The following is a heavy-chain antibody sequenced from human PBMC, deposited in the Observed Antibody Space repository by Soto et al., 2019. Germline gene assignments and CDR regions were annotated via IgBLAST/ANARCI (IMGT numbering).Heavy chain of an antibody. CDR3: AKPHVTYYYYGMDV. Sequence: EVQLLESGGGLVQPGGSLRLSCVVSGFTFSSYGMSWVRQAPGKGLEWVSGISGISDGGYSTYYADSVKGRFTISRDNSKNTLYVQMNSLRAEDTAVYYCAKPHVTYYYYGMDVWGHGTTVTVSS. CDR2: ISGISDGGYST. CDR1: GFTFSSYG. J-gene: IGHJ6*02. V-gene: IGHV3-23*01.